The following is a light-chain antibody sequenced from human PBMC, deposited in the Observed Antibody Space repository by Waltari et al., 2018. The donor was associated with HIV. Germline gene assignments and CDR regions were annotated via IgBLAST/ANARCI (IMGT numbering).Light chain of an antibody. CDR2: KTS. CDR3: QQYKSYSPWT. V-gene: IGKV1-5*03. Sequence: DIQMTQSPSTLSAFVGDRVTITCRASENIIGWLAWYQQKPGKAPKLLIYKTSTLESGVPPRFSGSASGTEFTLTISSLQPEDFATYYCQQYKSYSPWTFGQGTKVDVK. J-gene: IGKJ1*01. CDR1: ENIIGW.